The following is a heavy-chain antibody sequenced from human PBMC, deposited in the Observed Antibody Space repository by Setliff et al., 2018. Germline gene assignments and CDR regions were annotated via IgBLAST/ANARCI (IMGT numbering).Heavy chain of an antibody. CDR1: GGSISSSSYY. J-gene: IGHJ6*03. D-gene: IGHD3-22*01. Sequence: SETLSLTCTVSGGSISSSSYYWGWIRQPPGKGLEWIGHVHPDGSTNYNPSLYSRLIISVDTSKNQFSLKLSSVTAADTAVYYCARSRGYKHDSSGYYYDHYYYYYMDVWGKGTPVTVSS. CDR2: VHPDGST. CDR3: ARSRGYKHDSSGYYYDHYYYYYMDV. V-gene: IGHV4-39*07.